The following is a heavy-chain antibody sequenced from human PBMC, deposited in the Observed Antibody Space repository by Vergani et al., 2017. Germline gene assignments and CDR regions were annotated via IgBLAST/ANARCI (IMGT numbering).Heavy chain of an antibody. CDR2: IYPGDSDA. CDR1: GYSFTSYW. CDR3: ARPGSSSSSGPYSGMDV. D-gene: IGHD6-6*01. V-gene: IGHV5-51*01. J-gene: IGHJ6*02. Sequence: EVQLVQSGAEVKKPGESLKISCKGSGYSFTSYWIGLVRQMPGEGLEWMGIIYPGDSDARYSPSFQGQVTISADKSISTAYLQWSSLKASDTAMYFCARPGSSSSSGPYSGMDVGCRGTTVTVSS.